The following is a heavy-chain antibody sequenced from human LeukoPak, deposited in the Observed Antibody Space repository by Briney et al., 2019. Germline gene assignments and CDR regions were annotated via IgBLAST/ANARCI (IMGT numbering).Heavy chain of an antibody. Sequence: SETLSLTCTVSGGSISSGSYYWGWIRQPPGKGLEWIGSIYHSGSTYYNPSLKSRVTISVDTSKNQFSLKLSSVTAADTAVYFCARAYRSSWYANWFDPWGQGTLVTVSS. D-gene: IGHD6-13*01. CDR3: ARAYRSSWYANWFDP. V-gene: IGHV4-39*07. CDR1: GGSISSGSYY. J-gene: IGHJ5*02. CDR2: IYHSGST.